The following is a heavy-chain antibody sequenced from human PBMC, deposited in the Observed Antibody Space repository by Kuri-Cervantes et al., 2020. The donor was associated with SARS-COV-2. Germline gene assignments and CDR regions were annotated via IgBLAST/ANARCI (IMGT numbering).Heavy chain of an antibody. CDR1: GFTFSSYW. Sequence: GESLKISCAASGFTFSSYWMSWVRQAPGKGLEWVANIKQDGSEKYYVDSVKGRFIISRDNAKNTLYLQMNSLRAEDTAVYYCAKDPPPAGYWGQGTLVTVSS. CDR2: IKQDGSEK. CDR3: AKDPPPAGY. J-gene: IGHJ4*02. V-gene: IGHV3-7*01.